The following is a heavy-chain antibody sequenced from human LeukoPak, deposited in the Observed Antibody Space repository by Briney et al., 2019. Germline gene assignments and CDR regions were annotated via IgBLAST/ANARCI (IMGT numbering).Heavy chain of an antibody. D-gene: IGHD6-19*01. CDR1: GFTFSRSW. V-gene: IGHV3-30*02. Sequence: PGGSLRLSCTASGFTFSRSWMKWIRQAPGMGLEWVAFVRYDGSDKYYADSVKGRFTVSRDNSKNTLYLQVNSLRGEDTAVYYCAKEVGYSSLDYWGQGTLVTVSS. CDR3: AKEVGYSSLDY. CDR2: VRYDGSDK. J-gene: IGHJ4*02.